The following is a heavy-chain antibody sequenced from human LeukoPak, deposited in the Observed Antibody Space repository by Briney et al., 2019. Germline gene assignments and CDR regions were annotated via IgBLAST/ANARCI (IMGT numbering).Heavy chain of an antibody. V-gene: IGHV3-23*01. CDR2: ISGSGGST. CDR1: GFTFSSYA. Sequence: GGSLRLSCAASGFTFSSYAMNWVRQAPGKGLEWVSTISGSGGSTYCADSVKGRFTISRDNSKNTLYLQMNSLRAEDTAVYYCATAPSGSYFDYWGQGTLVTVSS. J-gene: IGHJ4*02. D-gene: IGHD1-26*01. CDR3: ATAPSGSYFDY.